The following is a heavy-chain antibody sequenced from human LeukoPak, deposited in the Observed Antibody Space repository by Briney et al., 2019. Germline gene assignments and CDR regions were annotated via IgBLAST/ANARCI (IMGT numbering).Heavy chain of an antibody. Sequence: KPSETLSLTCTVSGYSISSGYYWGWIRQPAGKGLEWIGRFYTSGSTNYNPSLKSRVTMSVDTSKNQFSLKLSSVTAADTAVYYCARDRYYYDSSGYYQLDYWGQGTLVTVSS. J-gene: IGHJ4*02. V-gene: IGHV4-4*07. CDR1: GYSISSGYY. D-gene: IGHD3-22*01. CDR2: FYTSGST. CDR3: ARDRYYYDSSGYYQLDY.